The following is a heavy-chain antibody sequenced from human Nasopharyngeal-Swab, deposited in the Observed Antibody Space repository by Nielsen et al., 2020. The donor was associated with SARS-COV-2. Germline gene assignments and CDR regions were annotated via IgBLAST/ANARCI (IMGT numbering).Heavy chain of an antibody. Sequence: GSLRLSCAASGFTFRDSAVHWVRQASGKGLEWVGRVRSKANNYATAYAASVKGKFTISREESKNTAYLQMNSLKTEDTAVYYCNQCGGSCYAGRDYWGQGTLVTVSS. CDR3: NQCGGSCYAGRDY. J-gene: IGHJ4*02. V-gene: IGHV3-73*01. D-gene: IGHD2-15*01. CDR2: VRSKANNYAT. CDR1: GFTFRDSA.